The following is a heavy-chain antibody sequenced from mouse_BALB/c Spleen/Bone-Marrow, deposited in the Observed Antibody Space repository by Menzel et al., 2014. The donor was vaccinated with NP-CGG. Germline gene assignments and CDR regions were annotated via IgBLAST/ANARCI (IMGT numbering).Heavy chain of an antibody. CDR2: IYPGSGST. Sequence: VKLVDSGPELVKPGASVEMSCKASGYTFTDYVISWVKQRTGQGLEWIGEIYPGSGSTYYNEKFKGKATLTADKSSNTVYMQLISLTSEDSAVFFCVTDPYYGRQYYFDYWGQGTTLTVSS. CDR1: GYTFTDYV. V-gene: IGHV1-77*01. CDR3: VTDPYYGRQYYFDY. D-gene: IGHD1-1*02. J-gene: IGHJ2*01.